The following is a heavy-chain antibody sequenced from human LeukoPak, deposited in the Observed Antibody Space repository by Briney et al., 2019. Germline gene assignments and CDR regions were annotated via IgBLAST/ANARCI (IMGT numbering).Heavy chain of an antibody. CDR1: GYTLTELS. CDR2: FYPEVGET. CDR3: ATDQLVTIFGLVQDY. Sequence: ASVKVSCMVSGYTLTELSMHCVRHAPGNGLGWMGGFYPEVGETIYAQKFQGRVTMTEDTSTDTAYMELSSLRSEDTAVYYCATDQLVTIFGLVQDYWGQGTLVTVSS. D-gene: IGHD3-3*01. J-gene: IGHJ4*02. V-gene: IGHV1-24*01.